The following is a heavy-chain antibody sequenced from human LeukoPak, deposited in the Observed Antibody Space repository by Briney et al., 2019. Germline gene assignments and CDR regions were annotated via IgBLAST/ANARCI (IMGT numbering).Heavy chain of an antibody. CDR3: ATIRDTAHRYWYFDL. CDR1: GDSISSYY. Sequence: SETLSLTCTVSGDSISSYYWSWIRQPPGKGLEWIGYMYYSGSTSYNPSLKSRVTMSVDTSKSQFSLKLSSVTAADTAVYYCATIRDTAHRYWYFDLWGRGTLVIVSS. CDR2: MYYSGST. D-gene: IGHD5-18*01. V-gene: IGHV4-59*03. J-gene: IGHJ2*01.